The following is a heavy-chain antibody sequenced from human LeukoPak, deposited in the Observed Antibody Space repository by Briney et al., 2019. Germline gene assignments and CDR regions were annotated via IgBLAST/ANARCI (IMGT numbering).Heavy chain of an antibody. CDR2: INSDESST. D-gene: IGHD3-10*01. J-gene: IGHJ4*02. CDR3: ARAMVPLAPSLDY. CDR1: GFTFSSYW. V-gene: IGHV3-74*01. Sequence: GGSLRLSCAASGFTFSSYWMHWVRQAPGKGLVWVSRINSDESSTSYEDSVKGRFTISRDNAKNTLYLQMNSLRAEDTAVYYCARAMVPLAPSLDYWGQGTLVTVSS.